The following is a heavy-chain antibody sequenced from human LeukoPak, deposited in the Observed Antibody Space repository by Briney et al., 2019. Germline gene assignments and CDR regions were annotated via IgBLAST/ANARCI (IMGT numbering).Heavy chain of an antibody. CDR1: GGSISSSSYY. D-gene: IGHD3-22*01. CDR3: ARVVDDYYDSSGYLFDY. J-gene: IGHJ4*02. CDR2: IYYSGST. V-gene: IGHV4-39*01. Sequence: PSQTLSLTCTVSGGSISSSSYYWGWIRQPPGKGLEWFGSIYYSGSTYYNPSLKSRLTISVDTSKNQFSLKLSSVTAADTAVYYCARVVDDYYDSSGYLFDYWGQGTLVTVSS.